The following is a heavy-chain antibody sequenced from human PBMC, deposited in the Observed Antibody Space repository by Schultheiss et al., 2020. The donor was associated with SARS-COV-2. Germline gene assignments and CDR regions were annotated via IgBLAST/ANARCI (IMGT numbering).Heavy chain of an antibody. D-gene: IGHD2-21*01. Sequence: GGSLRLSCAASGFTFSSYWMHWVRQAPGKGLVWVSRINSDGSSTSYADSVKGRFTISRDNSKNTLYLQMNSLRAEDTAVYYCARDLFTYCGGDCYPDYWGQGTLVTVSS. CDR2: INSDGSST. J-gene: IGHJ4*02. CDR3: ARDLFTYCGGDCYPDY. CDR1: GFTFSSYW. V-gene: IGHV3-74*01.